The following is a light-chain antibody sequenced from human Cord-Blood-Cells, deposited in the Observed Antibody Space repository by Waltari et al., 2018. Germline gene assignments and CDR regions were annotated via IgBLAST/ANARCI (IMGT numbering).Light chain of an antibody. Sequence: DMQMIQSPSSLSASVGVIVTITCRASQSISSYLNWYQQKPGKAPKLLIYAASSLQSGVPSRFSGSGSGTDFTLTISSLQPEDFATYYCQQSYSTPYTFGQGTKLEIK. V-gene: IGKV1-39*01. J-gene: IGKJ2*01. CDR1: QSISSY. CDR3: QQSYSTPYT. CDR2: AAS.